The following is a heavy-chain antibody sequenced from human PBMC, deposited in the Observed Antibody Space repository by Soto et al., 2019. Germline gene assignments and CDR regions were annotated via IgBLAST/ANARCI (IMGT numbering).Heavy chain of an antibody. J-gene: IGHJ4*02. CDR3: ANALGALSPESYDY. D-gene: IGHD3-16*02. Sequence: QVQLVESGGGVVQPGRSLRLSCAASGFTFSSYAMHWVRQAPGKGLEWVAVISYDGSDKYYADSVKGRFTISRDNSKNTLNLQMNSLRADDTAVYYCANALGALSPESYDYWGQGPLITVSS. CDR2: ISYDGSDK. V-gene: IGHV3-30*18. CDR1: GFTFSSYA.